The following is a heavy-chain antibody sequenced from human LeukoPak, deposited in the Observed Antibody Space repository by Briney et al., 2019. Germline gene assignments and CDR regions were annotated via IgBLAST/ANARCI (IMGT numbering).Heavy chain of an antibody. Sequence: GGSLRLSCATSGFTVSSNYMSWVRQAPGKGLEWVSVIYDSGTTYYADSVKGRFLIFRDTSKNTVDLQMNSLRAEDTAVYYCARDTLHEGATPRRAYWGQGTLVTVSS. CDR2: IYDSGTT. D-gene: IGHD1-26*01. V-gene: IGHV3-53*01. CDR1: GFTVSSNY. J-gene: IGHJ4*02. CDR3: ARDTLHEGATPRRAY.